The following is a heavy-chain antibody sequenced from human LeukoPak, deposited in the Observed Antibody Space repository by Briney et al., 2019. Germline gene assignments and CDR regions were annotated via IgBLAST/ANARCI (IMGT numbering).Heavy chain of an antibody. D-gene: IGHD3/OR15-3a*01. V-gene: IGHV1-24*01. CDR3: ATSVFGRGGLDY. Sequence: ASVKVSCRVSGYTLTDLSIHWVRQAPAKGLEWMGGFHPEDGETIYAQKFQGRVTTTEDTSTDTAYMELSSLRSEDTAVYYCATSVFGRGGLDYWGQGTLVTVSS. CDR2: FHPEDGET. CDR1: GYTLTDLS. J-gene: IGHJ4*02.